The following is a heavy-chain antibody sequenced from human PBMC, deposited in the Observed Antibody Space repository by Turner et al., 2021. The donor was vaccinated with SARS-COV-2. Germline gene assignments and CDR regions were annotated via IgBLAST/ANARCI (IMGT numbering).Heavy chain of an antibody. J-gene: IGHJ4*02. CDR1: GFTFSRFA. CDR3: AKEGAENYYFDC. V-gene: IGHV3-30*18. CDR2: MSFDESNT. D-gene: IGHD1-7*01. Sequence: QVQLVESGGGVVEPGRSLNLSCAAFGFTFSRFAMHWVRQAPGKGLEWVAFMSFDESNTHYTDSVKGRFTISRDSSKNTLYLQMASLRTEDTAVYYCAKEGAENYYFDCWGQGTLVTVSS.